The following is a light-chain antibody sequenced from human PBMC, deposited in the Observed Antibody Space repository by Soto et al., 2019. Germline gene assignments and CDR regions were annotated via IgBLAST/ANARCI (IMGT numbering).Light chain of an antibody. CDR3: HVWDGTGNQVV. Sequence: SYELTQPPSVSVAPGQTARITCGGTNIGRKSVHWYQQKPGQAPVMVVYDDSDRPSGIPERFSGSNSGNTATLTISRVAAGDEADYYCHVWDGTGNQVVFGGGTQLTVL. V-gene: IGLV3-21*02. CDR1: NIGRKS. J-gene: IGLJ7*01. CDR2: DDS.